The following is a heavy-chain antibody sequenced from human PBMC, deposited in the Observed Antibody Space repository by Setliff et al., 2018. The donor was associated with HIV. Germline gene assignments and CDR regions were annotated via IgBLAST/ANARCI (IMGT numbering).Heavy chain of an antibody. J-gene: IGHJ2*01. D-gene: IGHD3-10*01. CDR1: GGSINSTSYY. V-gene: IGHV4-39*07. CDR2: IYHTGST. CDR3: ARETNASGSLTAYWYFDL. Sequence: SETLSLTCTVSGGSINSTSYYWGWIRQPPGNGLEWIGSIYHTGSTYYKPSLKSRVTISVDTSKNQFSLKLSSVTAADTAVYFCARETNASGSLTAYWYFDLWGRGTLVTVS.